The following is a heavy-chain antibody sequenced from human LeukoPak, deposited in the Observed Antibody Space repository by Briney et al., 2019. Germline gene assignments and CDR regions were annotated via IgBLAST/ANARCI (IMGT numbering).Heavy chain of an antibody. V-gene: IGHV4-30-4*01. Sequence: SQTLSLTCTVSGGSISSGDYYWSWIRQPPGKGLEWIGYIYYSGSTNYNPSLKSRVTMSVDTSKNQFSLKLSSVTAADTAVYYCARFGGGTERGSVYYYYYMDVWGKGTTVTVSS. J-gene: IGHJ6*03. CDR1: GGSISSGDYY. D-gene: IGHD3-10*01. CDR3: ARFGGGTERGSVYYYYYMDV. CDR2: IYYSGST.